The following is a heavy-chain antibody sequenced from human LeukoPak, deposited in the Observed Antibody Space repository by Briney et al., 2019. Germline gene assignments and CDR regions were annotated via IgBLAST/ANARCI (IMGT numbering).Heavy chain of an antibody. Sequence: GGSLRLSCAASGFTFSSYAMSWVRQAPGKGLKWVSAISGSGGSTYYADSVKGRFTISRDNSKNTLYLQMNSLRAEDTAVYYCAKDLRYSSGWYYFDYWGQGTLVTVSS. CDR3: AKDLRYSSGWYYFDY. CDR1: GFTFSSYA. V-gene: IGHV3-23*01. J-gene: IGHJ4*02. D-gene: IGHD6-19*01. CDR2: ISGSGGST.